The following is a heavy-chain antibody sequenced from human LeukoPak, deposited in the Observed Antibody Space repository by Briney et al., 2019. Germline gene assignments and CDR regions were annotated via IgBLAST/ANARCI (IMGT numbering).Heavy chain of an antibody. CDR3: ARNLWFGESTDAFNI. CDR2: INPNSGGI. V-gene: IGHV1-2*02. CDR1: GYTFTNYA. J-gene: IGHJ3*02. D-gene: IGHD3-10*01. Sequence: GASVKVSCKASGYTFTNYAMNWVRQAPGQGLEWMGWINPNSGGINYAQDFQGRVTLTRDTSISTAYMELSRLRSDDTAMYYCARNLWFGESTDAFNIWGQGTMVTVSS.